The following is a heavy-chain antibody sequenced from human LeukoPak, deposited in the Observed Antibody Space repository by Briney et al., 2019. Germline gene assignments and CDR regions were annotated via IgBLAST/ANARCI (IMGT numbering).Heavy chain of an antibody. D-gene: IGHD5-18*01. V-gene: IGHV4-30-2*01. CDR2: VYQSGIT. J-gene: IGHJ4*02. Sequence: LRLSCAASGFTFSSYWMHWIRQPPGKGLEWIGCVYQSGITQYSPSLKSRVTISGDRSKNQFSLELTSVIAADTAVYYCAGVDTVMDDSYYIDFWGQGTLVIVSS. CDR3: AGVDTVMDDSYYIDF. CDR1: GFTFSSYW.